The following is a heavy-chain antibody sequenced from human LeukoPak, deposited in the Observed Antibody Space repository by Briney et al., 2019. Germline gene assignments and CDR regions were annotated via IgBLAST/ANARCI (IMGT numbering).Heavy chain of an antibody. V-gene: IGHV4-61*02. CDR3: ARDSSADYDSSGYYDY. D-gene: IGHD3-22*01. CDR1: GGSISSGRYY. Sequence: PSATLSLTCTVSGGSISSGRYYWGWIRQPAGKGLEWIGRIYTSGSTNYNPSLKSRVTISVDTSKNQFSLKLSSVTAADTAVYYCARDSSADYDSSGYYDYWGQGTLVTVSS. CDR2: IYTSGST. J-gene: IGHJ4*02.